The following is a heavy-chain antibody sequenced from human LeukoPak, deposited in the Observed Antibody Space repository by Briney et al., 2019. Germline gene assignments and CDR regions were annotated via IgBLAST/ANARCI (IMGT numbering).Heavy chain of an antibody. Sequence: SVKVSCKASGGTFSSYAISWVRQAPGQGLEWMGGIIPIFGTANYAQKFQGRVTITADESTSTAYMELSSLRSEDTAVYYCAREGREGYNYFDYWGQGTLVTVSS. V-gene: IGHV1-69*13. D-gene: IGHD5-24*01. CDR3: AREGREGYNYFDY. J-gene: IGHJ4*02. CDR1: GGTFSSYA. CDR2: IIPIFGTA.